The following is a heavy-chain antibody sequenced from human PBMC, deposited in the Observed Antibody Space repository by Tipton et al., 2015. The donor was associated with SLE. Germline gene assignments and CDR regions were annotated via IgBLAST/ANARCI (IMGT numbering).Heavy chain of an antibody. CDR2: IYSGGST. V-gene: IGHV3-53*05. Sequence: SLRLSCAASGFTFSSYSMNWVRQAPGKGLEWVSVIYSGGSTFYADSVKGRFTISRDNSKNTLYLQMNSLRAEDTAVYYCAAGSGGYFFNGMDVWGQGTTVTVSS. D-gene: IGHD3-10*01. CDR1: GFTFSSYS. CDR3: AAGSGGYFFNGMDV. J-gene: IGHJ6*02.